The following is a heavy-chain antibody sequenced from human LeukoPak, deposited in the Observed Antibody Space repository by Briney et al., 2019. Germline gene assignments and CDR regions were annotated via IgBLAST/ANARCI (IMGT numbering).Heavy chain of an antibody. CDR1: GYSISSGYY. D-gene: IGHD7-27*01. CDR2: IYHSGST. Sequence: KPSETLSLTCAVSGYSISSGYYRGWIRQPPGKGLEWIGSIYHSGSTYYNPSLKSRVTISVDTSKNQFSLKLSSVTAADTAVYYCARLFWGLYYFDYWGQGTLVTVSS. J-gene: IGHJ4*02. CDR3: ARLFWGLYYFDY. V-gene: IGHV4-38-2*01.